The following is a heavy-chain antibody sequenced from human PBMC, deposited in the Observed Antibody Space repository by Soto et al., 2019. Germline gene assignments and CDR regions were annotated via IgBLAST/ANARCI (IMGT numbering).Heavy chain of an antibody. J-gene: IGHJ4*02. D-gene: IGHD1-26*01. CDR2: INPKSGGT. CDR1: GYTFTVYN. V-gene: IGHV1-2*02. Sequence: QVQLVQSGAEVKKPGASVNVSCKASGYTFTVYNMHWVRLAPGLEPEWMGWINPKSGGTMYPQKFQGRVTMTSDTSISTAYMALTRLISDDTAVYYCARDLAKGGGSAGFDYWGQGTLVTVSS. CDR3: ARDLAKGGGSAGFDY.